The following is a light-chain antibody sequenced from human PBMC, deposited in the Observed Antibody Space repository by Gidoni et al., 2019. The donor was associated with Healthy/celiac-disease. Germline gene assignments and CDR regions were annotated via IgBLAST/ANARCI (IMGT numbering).Light chain of an antibody. V-gene: IGLV3-1*01. Sequence: SYELTQPPSVSVSPGQTASITCSGDKLGDKYACWYQQKPGQSPVLVIYQDSKRPSGIPERFPGSTLTISGTQAMDEADYYCQAWDSSSVVFGGGTKLTVL. CDR1: KLGDKY. J-gene: IGLJ2*01. CDR3: QAWDSSSVV. CDR2: QDS.